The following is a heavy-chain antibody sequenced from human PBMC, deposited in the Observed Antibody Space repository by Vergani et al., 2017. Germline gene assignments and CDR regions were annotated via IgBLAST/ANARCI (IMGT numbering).Heavy chain of an antibody. J-gene: IGHJ5*02. CDR2: ISWDGGST. Sequence: EVQLVESGGVVVQPGGSLRLSCAASGFTFDDYTMHWVRQAPGKGLEWVSLISWDGGSTYYADSVKGRFTISRDNAKNSLYLQMNSLRDEDTAVYYCARDSLGVVTPNWFDPWGQGTLVTVSS. CDR1: GFTFDDYT. CDR3: ARDSLGVVTPNWFDP. V-gene: IGHV3-43*01. D-gene: IGHD2-21*02.